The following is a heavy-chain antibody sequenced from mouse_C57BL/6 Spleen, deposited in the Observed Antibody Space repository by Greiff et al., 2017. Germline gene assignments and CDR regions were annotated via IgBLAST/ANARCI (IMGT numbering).Heavy chain of an antibody. CDR3: AREWYFDV. Sequence: EVQRVESEGGLVQPGSSMKLSCTASGFTFSDYYMAWVRQVPEKGLEWVANINYDGSSTYYLDSLKSRFIISRDNAKNILYLQMSSLKSEDTATYYCAREWYFDVWGTGTTVTVSS. CDR1: GFTFSDYY. CDR2: INYDGSST. J-gene: IGHJ1*03. V-gene: IGHV5-16*01.